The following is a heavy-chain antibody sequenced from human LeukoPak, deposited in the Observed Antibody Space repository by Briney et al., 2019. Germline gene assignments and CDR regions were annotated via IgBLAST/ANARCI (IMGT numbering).Heavy chain of an antibody. CDR1: GGTFSSYA. CDR2: IIPIFGTA. D-gene: IGHD3-22*01. Sequence: SVTVSCTASGGTFSSYAISWVRQAPGQGLEWMGGIIPIFGTANYAQKFQGRVTITADESTSTAYMELSSLRSEDTAVYYCARVRSAYYYDSSGYAFDYWGQGTLVTVSS. CDR3: ARVRSAYYYDSSGYAFDY. V-gene: IGHV1-69*13. J-gene: IGHJ4*02.